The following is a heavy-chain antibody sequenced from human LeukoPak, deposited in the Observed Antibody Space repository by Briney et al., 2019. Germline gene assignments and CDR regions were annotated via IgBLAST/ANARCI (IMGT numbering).Heavy chain of an antibody. CDR3: ARVGEGAAKD. J-gene: IGHJ4*02. CDR1: GFIFNDYW. V-gene: IGHV3-7*01. CDR2: IKPDESER. Sequence: PGGSLRLSCAVSGFIFNDYWMAWVRQAPGKGLEWVANIKPDESERNYVDSVKGQVTISRDSAKNSVFLQMNSLRAEDTAVYYCARVGEGAAKDWGQGTLVTVSS. D-gene: IGHD1-26*01.